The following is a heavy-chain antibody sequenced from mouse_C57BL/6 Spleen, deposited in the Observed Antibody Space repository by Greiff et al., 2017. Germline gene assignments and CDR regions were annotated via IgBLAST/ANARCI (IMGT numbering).Heavy chain of an antibody. Sequence: VQLQQSGAELAKPGASVKLSCKASGYTFTSYWMHWVKQRPGQGLEWIGNINPSSGYTKYNQKFKDKATLTADKSSSTAYMQLSSLTYEDSAVYYCARWITTVVATRDYWGQGTTLTVSS. CDR2: INPSSGYT. CDR3: ARWITTVVATRDY. CDR1: GYTFTSYW. J-gene: IGHJ2*01. D-gene: IGHD1-1*01. V-gene: IGHV1-7*01.